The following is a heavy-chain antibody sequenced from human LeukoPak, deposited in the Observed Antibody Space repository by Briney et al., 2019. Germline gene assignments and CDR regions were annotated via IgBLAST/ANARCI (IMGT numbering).Heavy chain of an antibody. CDR2: INPNSGGT. V-gene: IGHV1-2*02. CDR1: GYTFTGYY. D-gene: IGHD3-10*01. CDR3: ARDRMVRRKQDWFDP. Sequence: ASVKVSCKASGYTFTGYYMHWVRQAPGQGLEWMGWINPNSGGTNYAQKFQGRVTMTRDTSISTAYMELSSLRSDDTAVYYCARDRMVRRKQDWFDPWGQRTLVTVSS. J-gene: IGHJ5*02.